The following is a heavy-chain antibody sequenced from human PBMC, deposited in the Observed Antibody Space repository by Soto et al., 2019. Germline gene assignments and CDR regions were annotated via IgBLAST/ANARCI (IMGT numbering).Heavy chain of an antibody. CDR3: ARDGPPYLDLWTVNVKGDDACGI. CDR2: ISSSSSYI. V-gene: IGHV3-21*01. Sequence: GGSLRLSCAASGFTFSSYSMNWVRQAPGKGLEWVSSISSSSSYIYYADSVKGRFTISRDNAKNSLYLQMNSLRAEDTAVYYCARDGPPYLDLWTVNVKGDDACGIWGQGTMGRVS. CDR1: GFTFSSYS. D-gene: IGHD3-3*01. J-gene: IGHJ3*02.